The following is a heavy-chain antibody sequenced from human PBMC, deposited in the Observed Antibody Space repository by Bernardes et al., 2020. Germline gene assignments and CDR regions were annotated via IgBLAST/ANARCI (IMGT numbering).Heavy chain of an antibody. J-gene: IGHJ4*02. CDR2: IHPSGSI. CDR1: GVSITNNNW. Sequence: SETLSLTCTVSGVSITNNNWWIWVRQSPGKGLEWIGEIHPSGSINYNPSLNSRVIMSIDNSRSQFSLSLTFVTAADTAVYYCAWEPKSGTYRGFYYSGQAALVTVSS. V-gene: IGHV4-4*02. CDR3: AWEPKSGTYRGFYY. D-gene: IGHD1-26*01.